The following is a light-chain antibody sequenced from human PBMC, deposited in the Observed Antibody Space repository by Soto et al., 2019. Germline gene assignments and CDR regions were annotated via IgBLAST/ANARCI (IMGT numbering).Light chain of an antibody. V-gene: IGKV1D-12*01. Sequence: DIQMTQSPSSVSASVGDRVTITCRASQGITNRLAWYQQKPGKAPKLLIYQASSLQSGVPSRISGSGSGTDFTLTISSLPPEDFETYYCQQANSFPITFGQGTRLEIK. CDR1: QGITNR. CDR2: QAS. J-gene: IGKJ5*01. CDR3: QQANSFPIT.